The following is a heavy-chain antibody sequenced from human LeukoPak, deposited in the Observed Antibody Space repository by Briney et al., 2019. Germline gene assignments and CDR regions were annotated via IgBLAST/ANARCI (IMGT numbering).Heavy chain of an antibody. D-gene: IGHD7-27*01. Sequence: GGSLRLSCAASGFTFSSYGMHWVRQAPGKGLEWVAFIRYDGGNKYYADSVKGRFTISRDNSKNTLYLQMNSLRAEDTAVYYCASKTGVYFDYWGQGTLVTVSS. CDR3: ASKTGVYFDY. CDR1: GFTFSSYG. CDR2: IRYDGGNK. V-gene: IGHV3-30*02. J-gene: IGHJ4*02.